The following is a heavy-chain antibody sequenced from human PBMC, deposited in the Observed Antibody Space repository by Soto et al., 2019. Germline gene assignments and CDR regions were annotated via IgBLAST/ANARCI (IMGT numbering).Heavy chain of an antibody. J-gene: IGHJ5*02. D-gene: IGHD1-26*01. CDR3: AGGKWRDWVDP. Sequence: QVQLQESGPGLVKPSETLSLTCTVSGGSISSYYWSWIRQPPGKGLEWIGYIYYSGSTDYNPSLMGRVSSSVDASKNQFSLRLLAVPAADTAVYFCAGGKWRDWVDPWGQGTLVTVSS. V-gene: IGHV4-59*01. CDR1: GGSISSYY. CDR2: IYYSGST.